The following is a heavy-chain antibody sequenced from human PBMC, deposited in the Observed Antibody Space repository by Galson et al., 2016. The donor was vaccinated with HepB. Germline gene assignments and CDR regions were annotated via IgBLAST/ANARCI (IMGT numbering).Heavy chain of an antibody. V-gene: IGHV1-3*01. D-gene: IGHD4-17*01. CDR1: GYTFSLFA. J-gene: IGHJ4*02. CDR2: VNVGDGNT. CDR3: ARSDAGDYEFDY. Sequence: SVKVSCKASGYTFSLFAIHWVRQAPGQRPGWMGWVNVGDGNTKYSQKFQGRVSITRDTAATSAYMELSSLRSEDTAVYYCARSDAGDYEFDYWGPGTLVTVSS.